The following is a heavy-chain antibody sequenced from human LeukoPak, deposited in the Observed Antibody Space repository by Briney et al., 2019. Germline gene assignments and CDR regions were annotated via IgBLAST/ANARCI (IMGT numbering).Heavy chain of an antibody. J-gene: IGHJ5*02. D-gene: IGHD2/OR15-2a*01. Sequence: SETLSLTCTVSGGSISSSSYYWGWIRQPPGKGLEWIGSIYYSGSTYYNPSLKSRVTISVDTSKNQFSLKLSSVTAADTAVYYCARDGRYFENWFDPWGQGTLVTVSS. V-gene: IGHV4-39*07. CDR2: IYYSGST. CDR1: GGSISSSSYY. CDR3: ARDGRYFENWFDP.